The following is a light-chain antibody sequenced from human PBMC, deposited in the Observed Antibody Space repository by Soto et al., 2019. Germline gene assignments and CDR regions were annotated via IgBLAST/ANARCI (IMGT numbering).Light chain of an antibody. CDR3: QQYNSYSWP. V-gene: IGKV1-5*03. CDR2: KAS. J-gene: IGKJ1*01. CDR1: QSISSW. Sequence: DIKMTPSRSTLSAPVGARVALTWRASQSISSWLAWYQQKPGKAPKLLIYKASTLKSGVPSRFSGSGSGTEFTLTISSLQPDDFATYYCQQYNSYSWPFGQGTKVDI.